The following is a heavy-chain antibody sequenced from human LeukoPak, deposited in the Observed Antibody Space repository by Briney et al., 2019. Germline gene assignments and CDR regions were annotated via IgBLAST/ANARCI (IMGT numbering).Heavy chain of an antibody. D-gene: IGHD2-21*01. CDR2: ISAYNGNT. J-gene: IGHJ3*02. CDR1: GYSFTSYG. V-gene: IGHV1-18*01. CDR3: ASGFLDAFDI. Sequence: GESLKISCKGSGYSFTSYGISWVRQAPGQGLEWMGWISAYNGNTNYAQKLQGRVTMTTDTSTSTAYMELRSLRSDDTAVYYCASGFLDAFDIWGQGTMVTVSS.